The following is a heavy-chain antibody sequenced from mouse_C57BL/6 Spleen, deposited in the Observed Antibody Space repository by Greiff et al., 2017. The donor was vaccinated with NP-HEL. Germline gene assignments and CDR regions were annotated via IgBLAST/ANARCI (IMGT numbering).Heavy chain of an antibody. V-gene: IGHV1-54*01. CDR2: INPGSGGT. CDR1: GYAFTNYL. Sequence: QVQLQQSGAELVRPGTSVKVSCKASGYAFTNYLIEWVKQRPGQGLEWIGVINPGSGGTNYNEKFKGKATLTADKSSSTAYMQLSSLTSEDSAVYFCARSEESSYWYFDVWGTGTTVTVSS. CDR3: ARSEESSYWYFDV. D-gene: IGHD1-1*01. J-gene: IGHJ1*03.